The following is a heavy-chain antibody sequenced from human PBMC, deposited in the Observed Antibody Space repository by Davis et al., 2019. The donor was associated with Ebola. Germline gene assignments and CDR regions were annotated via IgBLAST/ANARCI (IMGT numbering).Heavy chain of an antibody. CDR3: ARVSSWYGLDY. Sequence: MPSETLSLTCTVSGGSISSYYWSWIRQPPGRGLEWIGSLYYSGFTNYNPSLKSRVTTSIDTSKNEFSLKLSSVTAADTAVYYCARVSSWYGLDYWGQGTLVTVSS. CDR1: GGSISSYY. J-gene: IGHJ4*02. CDR2: LYYSGFT. D-gene: IGHD6-13*01. V-gene: IGHV4-59*01.